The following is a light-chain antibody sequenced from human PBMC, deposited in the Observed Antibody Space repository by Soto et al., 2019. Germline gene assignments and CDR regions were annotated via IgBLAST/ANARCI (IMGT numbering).Light chain of an antibody. J-gene: IGLJ1*01. CDR3: SSDAGSSVV. CDR2: DVT. Sequence: QSVLTQPRSVSGSPGQSVTISCTGTSSDVGGYNYVSWYQQHPGKAPKLMIYDVTTRPSGVPDRFSGSKSDNTASLTISGLQAEDEDDYYCSSDAGSSVVFGTGTKVTVL. CDR1: SSDVGGYNY. V-gene: IGLV2-11*01.